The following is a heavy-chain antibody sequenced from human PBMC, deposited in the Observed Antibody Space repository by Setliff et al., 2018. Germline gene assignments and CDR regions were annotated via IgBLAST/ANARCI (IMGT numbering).Heavy chain of an antibody. CDR3: ARDLIAVAATTAFDI. Sequence: ASVKVSCKASGGTFTGHYLHWVRQAPGQGLEWMGWINPNSGGTNYAQKFQGRVTMTRDTSISTAYMELSRLRSGDTAMYYCARDLIAVAATTAFDIWGQGTMVTV. V-gene: IGHV1-2*02. CDR2: INPNSGGT. D-gene: IGHD6-19*01. J-gene: IGHJ3*02. CDR1: GGTFTGHY.